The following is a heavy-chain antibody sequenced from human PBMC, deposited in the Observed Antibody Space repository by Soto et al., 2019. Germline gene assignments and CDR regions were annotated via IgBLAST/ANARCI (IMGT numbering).Heavy chain of an antibody. CDR1: GFTFSNYW. Sequence: GGSLRLSCAASGFTFSNYWMSWVRQAPGKGLEWVAKINEDGSEKYHVDSVKGRFTISRDNARNSLYLQMDSLRAEDTAVYHCVRDVAWSFDYRGQGTLVTVSS. J-gene: IGHJ4*02. D-gene: IGHD3-3*01. V-gene: IGHV3-7*01. CDR3: VRDVAWSFDY. CDR2: INEDGSEK.